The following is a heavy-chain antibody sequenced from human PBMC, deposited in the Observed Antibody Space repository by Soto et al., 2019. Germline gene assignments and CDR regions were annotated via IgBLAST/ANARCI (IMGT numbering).Heavy chain of an antibody. D-gene: IGHD3-22*01. CDR2: IYYSGST. J-gene: IGHJ3*02. V-gene: IGHV4-31*03. CDR1: GGSISSGGYY. Sequence: PSETLSLTCTVSGGSISSGGYYWSWIRQHPGKSLEWIGYIYYSGSTYYNPSLKSRVTISVDTSKNQFSLKLSSVTAADTAVYYCARVTRRVYYYDSSGYQNAFDIWGQGTMVTVSS. CDR3: ARVTRRVYYYDSSGYQNAFDI.